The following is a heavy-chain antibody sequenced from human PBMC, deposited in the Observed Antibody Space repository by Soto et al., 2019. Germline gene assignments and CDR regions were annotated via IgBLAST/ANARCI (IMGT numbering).Heavy chain of an antibody. V-gene: IGHV3-74*01. D-gene: IGHD3-16*01. CDR3: ETSISVGGGG. CDR2: INSDGSST. CDR1: GFTFSSYW. J-gene: IGHJ4*02. Sequence: GGSLRLSCAASGFTFSSYWLHWVRQAPGEGLVWVSRINSDGSSTRYADSVKGRFTISRDNAKNTLYLQMNNLRVEDTALYYGETSISVGGGGWGQGTLVTVSS.